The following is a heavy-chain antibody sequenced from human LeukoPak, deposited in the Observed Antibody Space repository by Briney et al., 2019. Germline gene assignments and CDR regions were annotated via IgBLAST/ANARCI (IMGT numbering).Heavy chain of an antibody. V-gene: IGHV4-61*02. Sequence: SQTLSLTCTVSGDSISSGIHYWNWIRQPAGKGLEWIGRIYTSGSTNYNPSLKSRVTIPLDTSKNQFSLKLSSVTAADTAVYYCARAIYYYYMDVWGKGTTVTISS. CDR3: ARAIYYYYMDV. CDR2: IYTSGST. J-gene: IGHJ6*03. CDR1: GDSISSGIHY.